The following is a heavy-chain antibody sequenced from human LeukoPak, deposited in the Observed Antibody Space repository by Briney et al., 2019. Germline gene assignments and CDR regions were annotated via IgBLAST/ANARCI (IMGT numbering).Heavy chain of an antibody. D-gene: IGHD4-11*01. Sequence: ASVKVSCKASGYTFTSYGISRVRQAPGQGLEWMGWISAYNGNTNYAQKLQGRVTMTTDTSTSTAYMELRSLRSDDTAVYYCARDLSSWRDDYSNHWGQGTLVTVSS. J-gene: IGHJ5*02. CDR1: GYTFTSYG. CDR3: ARDLSSWRDDYSNH. CDR2: ISAYNGNT. V-gene: IGHV1-18*01.